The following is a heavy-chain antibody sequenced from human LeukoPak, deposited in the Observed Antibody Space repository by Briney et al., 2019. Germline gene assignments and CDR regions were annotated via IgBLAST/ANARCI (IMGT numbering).Heavy chain of an antibody. V-gene: IGHV3-48*01. CDR2: ISRGSITI. Sequence: GGSLRLSCAASGFTFSSYSMNWVRQAPGKGLEGVSYISRGSITIYYADSVKGRFTISRDNAKNSLYLQMNSLRAEDTAVYYCARVRNLRGDYWGQGTLVTVSS. J-gene: IGHJ4*02. CDR3: ARVRNLRGDY. D-gene: IGHD4-17*01. CDR1: GFTFSSYS.